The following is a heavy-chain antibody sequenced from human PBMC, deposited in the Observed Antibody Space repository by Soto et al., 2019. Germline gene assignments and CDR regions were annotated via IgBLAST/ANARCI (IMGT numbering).Heavy chain of an antibody. J-gene: IGHJ6*02. CDR1: GYTFTSYY. CDR2: INPSGGST. V-gene: IGHV1-46*01. D-gene: IGHD2-21*01. CDR3: ASFSRVVVDGGYYYGMDV. Sequence: GASVKVSCKASGYTFTSYYMHWVRQAPGQGLEWMGIINPSGGSTSYAQKFQGRVTMTRDTSTSTVYMELSSLRSEDTAVYYCASFSRVVVDGGYYYGMDVWGQGTTVTVSS.